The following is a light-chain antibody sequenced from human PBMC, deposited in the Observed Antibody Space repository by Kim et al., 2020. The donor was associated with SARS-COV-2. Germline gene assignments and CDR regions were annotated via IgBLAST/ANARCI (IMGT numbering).Light chain of an antibody. CDR1: NSKIGTT. CDR2: SNN. CDR3: AAWDDNLKSWV. J-gene: IGLJ3*02. Sequence: PGQRITISCSGRNSKIGTTVKWYQQVPGAAPKLLIYSNNLRPSGVPARFSGSKSGTSASLTIAGLEFEDEANYYCAAWDDNLKSWVFGGGTKLTVL. V-gene: IGLV1-44*01.